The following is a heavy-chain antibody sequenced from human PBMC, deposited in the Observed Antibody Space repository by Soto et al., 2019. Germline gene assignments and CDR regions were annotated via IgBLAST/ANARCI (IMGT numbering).Heavy chain of an antibody. D-gene: IGHD1-26*01. V-gene: IGHV3-72*01. CDR3: TRVSGGGSYYFDY. CDR2: TRNKANSYTT. J-gene: IGHJ4*02. Sequence: EVQLVESGGGLVQPGGSLRLSCAASGFTFSDHYMDWVRQAPGKGLEWVGRTRNKANSYTTEYVASVKGRFTVSRDDSKNLLFLQMNSLKTEDTALYYCTRVSGGGSYYFDYWGQGTLVTVSS. CDR1: GFTFSDHY.